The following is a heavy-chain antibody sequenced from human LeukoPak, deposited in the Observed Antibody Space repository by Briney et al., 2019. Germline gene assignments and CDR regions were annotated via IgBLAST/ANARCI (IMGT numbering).Heavy chain of an antibody. J-gene: IGHJ4*02. CDR1: GGSISSSSYY. CDR2: IYYSGST. D-gene: IGHD3-10*01. V-gene: IGHV4-39*07. CDR3: ASDGPRGSGDLKIDY. Sequence: PSETLSLTCTVSGGSISSSSYYWGWIRQPPGKGLEWIGSIYYSGSTYYNPSLKSRVTISVDTSKNQFSLKLSSVTAADTAVYYCASDGPRGSGDLKIDYWGQGTLVTVSS.